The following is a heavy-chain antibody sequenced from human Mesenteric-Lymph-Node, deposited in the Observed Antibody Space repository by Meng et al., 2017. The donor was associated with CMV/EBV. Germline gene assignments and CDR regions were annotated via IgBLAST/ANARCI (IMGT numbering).Heavy chain of an antibody. J-gene: IGHJ4*02. CDR3: ARGRIAVAGFDY. V-gene: IGHV3-66*01. CDR2: IYSGGST. D-gene: IGHD6-19*01. Sequence: GESLKISCAASEFTFSDYYMTWIRQAPGKGLEWVSVIYSGGSTYYADSVKGRFTISRDNSKNTLYLQMNSLRAEDTAVYYCARGRIAVAGFDYWGQGTLVTVSS. CDR1: EFTFSDYY.